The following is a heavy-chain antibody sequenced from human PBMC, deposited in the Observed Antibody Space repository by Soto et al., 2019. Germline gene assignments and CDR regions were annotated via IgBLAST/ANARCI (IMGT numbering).Heavy chain of an antibody. CDR3: AGWSNHKVVDP. CDR2: IWYDGSEQ. D-gene: IGHD2-8*02. Sequence: QEQLVESGGGVVQPGMSLRLSCEGSGFTFRRHGMHWVRQSPGKGLEWLAVIWYDGSEQYYADSVKGRFTISRDNSKNMLYVQLNTLTVEDTTVYYWAGWSNHKVVDPWGQGTMVTVS. V-gene: IGHV3-33*03. CDR1: GFTFRRHG. J-gene: IGHJ5*02.